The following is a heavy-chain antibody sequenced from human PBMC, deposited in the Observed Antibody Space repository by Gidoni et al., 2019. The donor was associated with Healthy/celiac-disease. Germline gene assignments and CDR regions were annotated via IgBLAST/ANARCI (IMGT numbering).Heavy chain of an antibody. CDR3: TARYSGSGNDAFDI. D-gene: IGHD5-12*01. CDR1: GFAVRNAW. Sequence: EVQLVESGGGLVQPGGSLRLSCAASGFAVRNAWMSWVRQAPGKGLEWVGRIKSKTDGGTTDYAAPVKGRFTISRDDSKNTLYLQMNSLKTEDTAVYYCTARYSGSGNDAFDIWGQGTMVTVSS. J-gene: IGHJ3*02. CDR2: IKSKTDGGTT. V-gene: IGHV3-15*01.